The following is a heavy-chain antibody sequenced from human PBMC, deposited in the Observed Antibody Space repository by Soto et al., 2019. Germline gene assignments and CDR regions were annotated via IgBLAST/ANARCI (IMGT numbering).Heavy chain of an antibody. V-gene: IGHV3-30*18. CDR3: AKTPMNYGDYGDQEEYFQH. Sequence: GGSLRLSCAASGFTFSSYGMHWVRQAPGKGLEWVAVISYDGSNKYYADSVKGRFTISRDNSKNTLYLQMNSLRAEDTAVYYCAKTPMNYGDYGDQEEYFQHWGQGTLVTVSS. D-gene: IGHD4-17*01. CDR2: ISYDGSNK. J-gene: IGHJ1*01. CDR1: GFTFSSYG.